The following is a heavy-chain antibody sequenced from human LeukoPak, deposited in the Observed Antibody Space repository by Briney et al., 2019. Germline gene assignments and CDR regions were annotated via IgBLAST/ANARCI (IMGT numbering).Heavy chain of an antibody. CDR3: ARNSDSGAGTP. D-gene: IGHD6-19*01. V-gene: IGHV1-69*13. Sequence: ASVKVSCTASGGTFSSYAISWVRQAPGQGLEWMGGIIPIFGTANYAQKFQGRVTITADESMSTAYMELSSLRSEDTAVYYCARNSDSGAGTPWGQGTLVTVSS. CDR1: GGTFSSYA. J-gene: IGHJ5*02. CDR2: IIPIFGTA.